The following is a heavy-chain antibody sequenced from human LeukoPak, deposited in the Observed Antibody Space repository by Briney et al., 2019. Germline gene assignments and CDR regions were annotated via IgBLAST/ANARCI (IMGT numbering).Heavy chain of an antibody. D-gene: IGHD6-13*01. CDR2: IYISGST. CDR3: ARVRSSWYQFDY. V-gene: IGHV4-61*02. CDR1: GGSISSGTYY. Sequence: SQTLPLTCTVSGGSISSGTYYWSWIRQPAGKGLEWIGRIYISGSTYYSPSLKSRVTISVDTSKNQFFLKLSSVTAADTAVYYCARVRSSWYQFDYWGQGTLVTVSS. J-gene: IGHJ4*02.